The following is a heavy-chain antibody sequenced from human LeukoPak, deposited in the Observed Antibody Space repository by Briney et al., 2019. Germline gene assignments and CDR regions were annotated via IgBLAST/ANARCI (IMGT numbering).Heavy chain of an antibody. CDR1: GFTFDDYA. V-gene: IGHV3-43*02. CDR3: AKDRGYDFWSGYFDY. J-gene: IGHJ4*02. Sequence: PGGSLRLSXAASGFTFDDYAMHWVRQAPGKGVEWVSLISGDGGSTYYADSVKGRFTISRDNSKNSLYLQMNSLRTEDTALYYCAKDRGYDFWSGYFDYWGQGTLVTVSS. D-gene: IGHD3-3*01. CDR2: ISGDGGST.